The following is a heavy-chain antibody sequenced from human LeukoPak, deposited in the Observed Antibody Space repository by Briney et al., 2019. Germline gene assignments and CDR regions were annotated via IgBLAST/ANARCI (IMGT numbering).Heavy chain of an antibody. J-gene: IGHJ4*02. D-gene: IGHD6-13*01. CDR2: IYSTGST. Sequence: PSETLSPTCTVSGGSISSYYWSWIRQPAGKGLEWIGRIYSTGSTNYNPSLKSRVTMSVDTSKNQFSLRLRSVTAADTAVYYCARQIASAGTAGFDFWGLGALVTVSS. CDR1: GGSISSYY. CDR3: ARQIASAGTAGFDF. V-gene: IGHV4-4*07.